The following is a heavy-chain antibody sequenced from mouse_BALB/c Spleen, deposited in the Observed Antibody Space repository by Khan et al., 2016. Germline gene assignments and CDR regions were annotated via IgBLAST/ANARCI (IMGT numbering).Heavy chain of an antibody. CDR3: ARVQYGNYDYFDY. CDR2: IWPGGST. CDR1: GFSLTTYG. V-gene: IGHV2-9*02. D-gene: IGHD2-10*02. Sequence: VELVESGPGLVAPSQSLSITCTVSGFSLTTYGVHWVRQPPGKGLKWLGVIWPGGSTNYNSALMSRLSISKDNSKSQVFLKMNSLQTDDTAIYXCARVQYGNYDYFDYWGQGTTLTVSS. J-gene: IGHJ2*01.